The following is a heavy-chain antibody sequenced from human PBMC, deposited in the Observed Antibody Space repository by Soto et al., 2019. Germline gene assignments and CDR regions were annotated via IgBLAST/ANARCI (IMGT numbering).Heavy chain of an antibody. D-gene: IGHD5-12*01. V-gene: IGHV5-51*01. J-gene: IGHJ5*02. CDR2: IYPRDSDT. CDR3: ARRSRSGYDWLDYNWFDP. CDR1: GYNFDSNW. Sequence: GESLKISCKGSGYNFDSNWIAWVRQVPGKGLEWMGIIYPRDSDTRYSPSFRGQVTMSADKSISFAYLQWSSLKASDTAIYYCARRSRSGYDWLDYNWFDPWGQGTLVTVSS.